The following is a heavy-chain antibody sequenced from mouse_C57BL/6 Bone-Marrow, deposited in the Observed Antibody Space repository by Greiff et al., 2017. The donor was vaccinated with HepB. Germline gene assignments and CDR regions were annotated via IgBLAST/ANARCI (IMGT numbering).Heavy chain of an antibody. CDR3: AHSLWFAY. V-gene: IGHV1-81*01. J-gene: IGHJ3*01. CDR2: IYPRSGNT. Sequence: QVQLQQSGAELARPGASVKLSCKASGYTFTSYGISWVKQRTGQGLEWIGEIYPRSGNTYYNEKFKGKATLTADKSSSTAYMELRSLTSEDSAVYFCAHSLWFAYWGQGTLVTVSA. CDR1: GYTFTSYG.